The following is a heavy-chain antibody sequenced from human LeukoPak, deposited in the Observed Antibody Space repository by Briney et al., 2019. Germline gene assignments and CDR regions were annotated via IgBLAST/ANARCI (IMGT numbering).Heavy chain of an antibody. CDR2: ISGSGGNT. J-gene: IGHJ4*02. CDR3: ARDRGDWSIAAPPDY. Sequence: GGSLRLSCAASGFTFSSYAMTWVRQAPGKGLEWVSSISGSGGNTYYADSVKGRFTISRDNSTDTLYLQMNSLRAEDTAIYYCARDRGDWSIAAPPDYWGQGTLITVSS. CDR1: GFTFSSYA. D-gene: IGHD6-6*01. V-gene: IGHV3-23*01.